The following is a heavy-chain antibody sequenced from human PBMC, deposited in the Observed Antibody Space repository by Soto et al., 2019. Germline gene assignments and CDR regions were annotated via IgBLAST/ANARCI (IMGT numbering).Heavy chain of an antibody. Sequence: QVQLVQSGAEVKKPGASVKVSCKASGYTFITCGISWVRQGPGQGLEWMGWISTYNGNTNYAQKLQGRVTMTTDTSTSTAYMELRGLRSHDTAVYYCVRDLDGSGSYYTDYWGQGTLVTVSS. D-gene: IGHD3-10*01. CDR1: GYTFITCG. V-gene: IGHV1-18*01. CDR3: VRDLDGSGSYYTDY. J-gene: IGHJ4*02. CDR2: ISTYNGNT.